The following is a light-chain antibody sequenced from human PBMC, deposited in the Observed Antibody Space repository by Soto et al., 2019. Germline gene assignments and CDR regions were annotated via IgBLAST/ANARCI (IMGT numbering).Light chain of an antibody. V-gene: IGKV3-20*01. CDR3: GQFVSSPPRT. J-gene: IGKJ1*01. CDR2: GVS. CDR1: QSVGDTF. Sequence: EIVLTQSPGTLSLSPGERATLYFSASQSVGDTFLSWYQQKPGLAPRLLIYGVSNRATGIPDRFSGSGSGTDFILTISRLEPEDFALYYCGQFVSSPPRTFGQGTKVDIK.